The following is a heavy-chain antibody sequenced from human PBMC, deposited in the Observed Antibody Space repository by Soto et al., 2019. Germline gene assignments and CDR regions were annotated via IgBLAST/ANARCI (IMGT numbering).Heavy chain of an antibody. D-gene: IGHD2-15*01. Sequence: QVQLQESGPGLLKPLETLSLTCTVSGVSLNSGHYYWVWIRQSPGKGLAWIASIYFDESTYYNPSLKARVTISTDKSNTPFSLTLKSVSAADTAGYYCGKVLIGATRHTDVDSWGEGALVTVSS. CDR1: GVSLNSGHYY. J-gene: IGHJ4*02. CDR3: GKVLIGATRHTDVDS. CDR2: IYFDEST. V-gene: IGHV4-39*01.